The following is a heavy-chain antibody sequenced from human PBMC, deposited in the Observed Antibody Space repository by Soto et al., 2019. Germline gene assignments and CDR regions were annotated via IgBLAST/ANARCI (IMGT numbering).Heavy chain of an antibody. CDR2: ISGSGGST. CDR1: GFTFSSYA. CDR3: AKDGSIFGVPAHYGMDV. J-gene: IGHJ6*02. V-gene: IGHV3-23*01. Sequence: PGGSLRLSCAASGFTFSSYAMSWVRQAPGKGLEWVSAISGSGGSTYYADSVKGRFTISRDNSKNTLYLQMNSLRAEDTAVYYCAKDGSIFGVPAHYGMDVWGQGTTVTVSS. D-gene: IGHD3-3*01.